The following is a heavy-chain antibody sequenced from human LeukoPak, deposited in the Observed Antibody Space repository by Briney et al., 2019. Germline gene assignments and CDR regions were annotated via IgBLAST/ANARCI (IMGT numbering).Heavy chain of an antibody. J-gene: IGHJ6*03. D-gene: IGHD6-13*01. CDR2: IYYSGST. V-gene: IGHV4-34*01. CDR3: ARDRVAAAAYYYYYYMDV. CDR1: GGSFSGYY. Sequence: SETLSLTCAVYGGSFSGYYWSWIRQPPGKGLEWIGSIYYSGSTYYNPSLKSRVTISVDTSKNQFSLKLSSVTAADTAVYYCARDRVAAAAYYYYYYMDVWGKGTTVTVSS.